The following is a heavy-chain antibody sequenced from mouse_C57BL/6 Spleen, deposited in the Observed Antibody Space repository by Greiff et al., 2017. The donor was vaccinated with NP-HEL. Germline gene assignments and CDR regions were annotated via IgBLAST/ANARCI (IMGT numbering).Heavy chain of an antibody. CDR2: IYPGDGDT. Sequence: QVQLKQSGPELVKPGASVKISCKASGYAFSSSWMNWVKQRPGKGLEWIGRIYPGDGDTNYNGKFKGKATLTADKSSSTAYMQLSSLTSEDSAVYFCAREGSSMRYYAMDYWGQGTSVTVSS. V-gene: IGHV1-82*01. CDR3: AREGSSMRYYAMDY. D-gene: IGHD2-4*01. J-gene: IGHJ4*01. CDR1: GYAFSSSW.